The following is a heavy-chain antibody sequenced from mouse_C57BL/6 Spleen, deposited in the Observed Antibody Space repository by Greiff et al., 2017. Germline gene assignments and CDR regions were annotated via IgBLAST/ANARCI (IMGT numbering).Heavy chain of an antibody. J-gene: IGHJ3*01. V-gene: IGHV1-22*01. Sequence: EVQLQQSGPELVKPGASVKMSCKASGYTFTDYNMHWVKQSHGKSLEWIGYINPNNGGTSYNQKFKGKATLTVNKSSSTAYMELRSLTSEDSAVYYCAPGGYLAWFAYWGQGTLVTVSA. CDR1: GYTFTDYN. D-gene: IGHD2-2*01. CDR2: INPNNGGT. CDR3: APGGYLAWFAY.